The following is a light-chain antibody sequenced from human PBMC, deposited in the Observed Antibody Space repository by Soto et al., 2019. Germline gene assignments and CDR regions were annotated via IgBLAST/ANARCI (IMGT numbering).Light chain of an antibody. J-gene: IGKJ1*01. V-gene: IGKV1-39*01. CDR2: AAS. Sequence: DIQMTQSPSSLSASVGARVTITCRASQSILTYLNWFQQKPGKAPKLLMYAASSLQGGVPSRFSGSGSGTDFTLTISSLQSEDFGVYYCQQYNNWPRTFGQGTKVDI. CDR3: QQYNNWPRT. CDR1: QSILTY.